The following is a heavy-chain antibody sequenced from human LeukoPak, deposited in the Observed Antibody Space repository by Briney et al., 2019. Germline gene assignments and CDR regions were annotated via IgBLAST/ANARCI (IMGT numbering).Heavy chain of an antibody. Sequence: PGGSLRLSCAASGFTFSSYAISWVRQAPGQGLEWMGGIIPIFGTANYAQKFQGRVTITADESTSTAYMELSSLRSEDTAVYYCARSRRQYQLPLLGAPSYGMDVWGQGTTVTVS. CDR1: GFTFSSYA. V-gene: IGHV1-69*01. CDR3: ARSRRQYQLPLLGAPSYGMDV. D-gene: IGHD2-2*01. J-gene: IGHJ6*02. CDR2: IIPIFGTA.